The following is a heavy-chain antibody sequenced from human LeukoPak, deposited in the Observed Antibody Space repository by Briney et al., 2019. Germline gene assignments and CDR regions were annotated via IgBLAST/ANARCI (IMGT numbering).Heavy chain of an antibody. J-gene: IGHJ4*02. CDR3: ARDQDY. Sequence: GGSLRLSCAASGFTFSSYSMNWVRQAPGKGLEWVSYISSSSGTIYYADSVKGRFTISRDNAKNSLYLQMNSLRAEDTAVYYCARDQDYWGQGTLVTVSS. CDR1: GFTFSSYS. CDR2: ISSSSGTI. V-gene: IGHV3-48*04.